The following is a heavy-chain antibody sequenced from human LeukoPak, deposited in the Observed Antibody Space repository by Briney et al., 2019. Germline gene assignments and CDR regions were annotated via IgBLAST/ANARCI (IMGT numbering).Heavy chain of an antibody. CDR1: GYTFTSYY. J-gene: IGHJ4*02. CDR2: INPTGGTT. Sequence: ASVKVSCKASGYTFTSYYMPWVRQAPGQGLEWMGTINPTGGTTRNAQNFQGRVTMTRDTSTSTVYMELSSLSSEDTAMYYCARLDSSWYYYWGQGTLVTVSS. V-gene: IGHV1-46*01. D-gene: IGHD6-13*01. CDR3: ARLDSSWYYY.